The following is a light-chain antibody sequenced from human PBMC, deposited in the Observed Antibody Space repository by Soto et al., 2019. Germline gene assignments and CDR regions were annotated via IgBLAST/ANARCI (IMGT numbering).Light chain of an antibody. Sequence: DIPMTQSPPSLSASVGDRVTITCRASQGVGKSLVWIQHKPGKAPKRLIYAASSLQSGVPSYFSGSGSGTDFTLTISSLQPEDFATYYYLQYAVYPFTFGPGTKVEVK. CDR2: AAS. J-gene: IGKJ3*01. V-gene: IGKV1-16*02. CDR3: LQYAVYPFT. CDR1: QGVGKS.